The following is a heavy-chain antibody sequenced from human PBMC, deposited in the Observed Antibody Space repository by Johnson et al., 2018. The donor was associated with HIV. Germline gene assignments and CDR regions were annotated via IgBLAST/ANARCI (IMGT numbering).Heavy chain of an antibody. J-gene: IGHJ3*02. CDR3: ARETRDDAFDI. Sequence: MQLVESGGGLVQPGGSLRLSCADSKFTFTNYWMSWVRQAPWKGLEWVANINQDGSEKYYLDYVKGRFTVSRDNPKNSFYLQMNSLRADDTAVYYCARETRDDAFDIWGQGTMVTVSS. V-gene: IGHV3-7*05. CDR1: KFTFTNYW. CDR2: INQDGSEK. D-gene: IGHD4-11*01.